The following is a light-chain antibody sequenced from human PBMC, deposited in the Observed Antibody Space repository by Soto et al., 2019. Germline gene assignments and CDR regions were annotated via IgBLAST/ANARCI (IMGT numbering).Light chain of an antibody. V-gene: IGKV2-24*01. CDR1: QSLVHTNGKTY. J-gene: IGKJ3*01. CDR2: EIS. CDR3: MQARQSPT. Sequence: DIVMTQTPLSLHVTLGQPASISCRSSQSLVHTNGKTYLSWLHQRPGQPPRLLIYEISNRFFGVPDRFSGSGAGTGFTLKISRVEAEDVGVYYCMQARQSPTFGPGTKVDIE.